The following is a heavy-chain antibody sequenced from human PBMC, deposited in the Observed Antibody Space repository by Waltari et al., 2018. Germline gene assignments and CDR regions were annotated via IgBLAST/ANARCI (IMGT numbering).Heavy chain of an antibody. CDR2: INAGNGNT. D-gene: IGHD3-16*01. CDR3: ARYDRTDAFDI. V-gene: IGHV1-3*01. Sequence: QVQLVQSGAEVKKPGASVKVSCKASGYTFTSYAMPWVRQAPGQRLEWMGWINAGNGNTKYSQKFQGRVTITRDTSASTAYMELSSLRSEDTAVYYCARYDRTDAFDIWGQGTMVTVSS. J-gene: IGHJ3*02. CDR1: GYTFTSYA.